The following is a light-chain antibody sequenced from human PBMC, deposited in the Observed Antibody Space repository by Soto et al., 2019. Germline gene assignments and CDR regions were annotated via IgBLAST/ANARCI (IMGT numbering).Light chain of an antibody. Sequence: DIQMTQSPSSLSASVGDSVTITCRARRDITDYLAWYQQKPGQVPKLLIYAASTLQSGVPSRFTASGSGTDFTLTITGLQPEEFATYYCQNYNSAPWTCGQGTKVEF. V-gene: IGKV1-27*01. CDR3: QNYNSAPWT. CDR1: RDITDY. J-gene: IGKJ1*01. CDR2: AAS.